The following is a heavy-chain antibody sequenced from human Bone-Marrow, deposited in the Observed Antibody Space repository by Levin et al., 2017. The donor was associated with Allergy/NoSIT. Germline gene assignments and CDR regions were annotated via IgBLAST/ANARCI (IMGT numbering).Heavy chain of an antibody. V-gene: IGHV1-46*04. CDR1: GYIFTSYY. CDR3: ARVVGVTTAEDYYDY. J-gene: IGHJ4*02. CDR2: IDPSGDSA. D-gene: IGHD1-26*01. Sequence: GESLKISCKASGYIFTSYYIHWLRQAPGQGPEWMGIIDPSGDSANYAQTLQGRVTMTRDTSTSTVYMELSSLRSEDTAVYYCARVVGVTTAEDYYDYWGQGTLVTVSS.